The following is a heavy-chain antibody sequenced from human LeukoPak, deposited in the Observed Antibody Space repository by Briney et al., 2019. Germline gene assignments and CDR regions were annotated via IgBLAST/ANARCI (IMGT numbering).Heavy chain of an antibody. CDR1: GFTFNNYA. J-gene: IGHJ4*02. D-gene: IGHD6-13*01. CDR3: AKDSSSRWYYFDL. V-gene: IGHV3-23*01. Sequence: GGSLRLSCAASGFTFNNYAVNWVRQAPGKGLEWVSSISDSGDRTYHADSVKGRFTISRDNSKNTLYLQMNSLRAEDTAVYYCAKDSSSRWYYFDLWGQGTLVTVSS. CDR2: ISDSGDRT.